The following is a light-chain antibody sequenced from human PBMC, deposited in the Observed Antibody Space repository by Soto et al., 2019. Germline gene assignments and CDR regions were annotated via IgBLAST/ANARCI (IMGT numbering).Light chain of an antibody. V-gene: IGKV1D-12*01. CDR3: KQAYSFPIT. J-gene: IGKJ5*01. Sequence: DIQVTQSPSSVSASVGHRVTITCRSSQDIAGFLAWYQHKPGRAPELLIRTASSLQSGVPSRFSGSGSGTDFTLIINSLQTEDSATYSCKQAYSFPITFGQGTRLEIK. CDR1: QDIAGF. CDR2: TAS.